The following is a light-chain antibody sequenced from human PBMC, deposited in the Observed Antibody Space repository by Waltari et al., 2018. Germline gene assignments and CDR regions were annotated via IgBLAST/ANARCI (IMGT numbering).Light chain of an antibody. CDR1: QTVSSSY. J-gene: IGKJ3*01. CDR3: QLFGISPLFT. CDR2: GAS. Sequence: EIVLTQSPGTLSLSPGERATLSCRASQTVSSSYLAWYQQKPGQAPRPLIYGASSRATGIPGRFSGSGSGTDFTLTISRLEPEDFAVYYCQLFGISPLFTFGPGTKVGI. V-gene: IGKV3-20*01.